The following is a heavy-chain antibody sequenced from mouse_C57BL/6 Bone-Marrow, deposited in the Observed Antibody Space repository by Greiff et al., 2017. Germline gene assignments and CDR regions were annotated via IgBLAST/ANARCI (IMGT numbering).Heavy chain of an antibody. CDR3: ARDYGSSYWYFDV. Sequence: VKLMESGPELVKPGASVKLSCKASGYTFTSYDINWVKQRPGQGLEWIGWIYPRDGSPKYNEQFKGQATLTVDTSSSTAYMELHSLTSEESAVYFCARDYGSSYWYFDVWGTGTTGTVSS. D-gene: IGHD1-1*01. CDR2: IYPRDGSP. V-gene: IGHV1-85*01. J-gene: IGHJ1*03. CDR1: GYTFTSYD.